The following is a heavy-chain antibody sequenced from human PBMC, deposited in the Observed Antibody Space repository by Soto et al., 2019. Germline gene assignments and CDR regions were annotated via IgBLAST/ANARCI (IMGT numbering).Heavy chain of an antibody. CDR2: IYYSGST. CDR3: ARIQGGAVDY. Sequence: QVQLQESGPGLVKPSETLSLTCTVSGGSVSSGSYYWSWIRQPPGKGLEWIGYIYYSGSTNYNPSLKSRVTISVDTSKHQFSLKLSSVTAADPAVYYCARIQGGAVDYWGQGTLVTVSS. CDR1: GGSVSSGSYY. J-gene: IGHJ4*02. V-gene: IGHV4-61*01. D-gene: IGHD3-16*01.